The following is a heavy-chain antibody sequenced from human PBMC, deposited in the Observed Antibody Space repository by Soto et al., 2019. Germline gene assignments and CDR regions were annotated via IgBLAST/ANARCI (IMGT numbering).Heavy chain of an antibody. D-gene: IGHD1-1*01. CDR1: GYTFSNLR. CDR3: ARVLSEVGKHDNPTFDY. CDR2: ISPDNGDT. V-gene: IGHV1-18*01. J-gene: IGHJ4*02. Sequence: ASEKVSRKASGYTFSNLRMNRVRQAPAQGLEWMGWISPDNGDTIYAQKLQGRVTMTTDTSTPTAYMVLRSLRSDDTAVYFCARVLSEVGKHDNPTFDYWGQGTLVTVSS.